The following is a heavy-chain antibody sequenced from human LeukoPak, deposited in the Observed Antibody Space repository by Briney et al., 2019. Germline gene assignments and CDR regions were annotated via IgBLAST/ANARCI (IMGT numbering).Heavy chain of an antibody. J-gene: IGHJ4*02. Sequence: GGSLRLSCAASGINVSTNYMTWIRQAPGKGLEWVSLIYGGGAAYYAESVRGRFIISRDNSKNTLFLQVNSLRAEDTAVYYCVSSTGQQLIPYDYWGQGTHVAVSS. CDR2: IYGGGAA. CDR3: VSSTGQQLIPYDY. CDR1: GINVSTNY. D-gene: IGHD6-13*01. V-gene: IGHV3-66*02.